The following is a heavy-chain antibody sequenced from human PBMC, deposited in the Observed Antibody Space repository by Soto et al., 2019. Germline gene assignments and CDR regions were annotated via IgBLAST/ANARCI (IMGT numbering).Heavy chain of an antibody. CDR1: GFTFSSYA. V-gene: IGHV3-23*01. CDR3: AKDSGSCRSTSCYDVDY. D-gene: IGHD2-2*01. CDR2: ISGSGGST. Sequence: PGGSLRLSCAASGFTFSSYAMSWVRQAPGKGLEWVSAISGSGGSTYYADSVKGRFTISRDNSKNTLYLQMNSLRADATAVYYCAKDSGSCRSTSCYDVDYWGQGTLVTVSS. J-gene: IGHJ4*02.